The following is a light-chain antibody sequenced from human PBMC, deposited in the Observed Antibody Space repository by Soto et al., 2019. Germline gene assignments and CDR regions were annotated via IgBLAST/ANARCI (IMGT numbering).Light chain of an antibody. J-gene: IGLJ1*01. CDR1: SSNIGNNA. CDR3: AACDDSLNGYV. Sequence: QSVLTQPPSVSEAPRQRVTISCSGSSSNIGNNAVNWYQQLPGKAPKLLIYYDDLLPSGVSDRFSGSKSGTSASLAISGLQSEDEADSYCAACDDSLNGYVFGTGTKVTVL. V-gene: IGLV1-36*01. CDR2: YDD.